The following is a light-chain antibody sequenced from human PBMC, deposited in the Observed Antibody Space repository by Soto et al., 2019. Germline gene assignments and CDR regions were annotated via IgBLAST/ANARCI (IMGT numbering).Light chain of an antibody. CDR1: SSDVGGYNY. Sequence: QSALTQPASVSGSPGQSITISCTGTSSDVGGYNYVSWYQQQPGKAPKLLIYDVSNRPSGVSNRFSGSKSGNTASLTISGLPEEDEAYYYCTSYTSHSTVVFGGGTKLTVL. CDR2: DVS. V-gene: IGLV2-14*03. CDR3: TSYTSHSTVV. J-gene: IGLJ2*01.